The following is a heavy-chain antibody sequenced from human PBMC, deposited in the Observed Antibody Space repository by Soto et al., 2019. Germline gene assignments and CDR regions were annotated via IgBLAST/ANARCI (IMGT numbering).Heavy chain of an antibody. CDR2: INHSGST. CDR3: ARRGRAAADHYYYYYMDV. CDR1: GGSFSGYY. V-gene: IGHV4-34*01. Sequence: PSETLSLTCAVYGGSFSGYYWSWIRQPPGKGLEWIGEINHSGSTNYNPSLKSRVTISVDTSKNQFSLKLSSVTAADTAVYYCARRGRAAADHYYYYYMDVWGKGTTVTVSS. D-gene: IGHD6-13*01. J-gene: IGHJ6*03.